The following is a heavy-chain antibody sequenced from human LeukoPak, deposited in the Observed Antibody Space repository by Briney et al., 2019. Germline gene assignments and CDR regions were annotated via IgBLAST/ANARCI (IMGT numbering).Heavy chain of an antibody. J-gene: IGHJ4*02. V-gene: IGHV4-34*01. D-gene: IGHD5-18*01. CDR1: GGPFSGYY. Sequence: SETLSLTCAVYGGPFSGYYWSWIRQPPGKGLEWIGEINHSGSTNYNPSLKSRVTISVDTSKNQFSLKLSSVTAADTAVYYCARGFRGYSYGRTARGGNYFDYWGQGTLVTVSS. CDR2: INHSGST. CDR3: ARGFRGYSYGRTARGGNYFDY.